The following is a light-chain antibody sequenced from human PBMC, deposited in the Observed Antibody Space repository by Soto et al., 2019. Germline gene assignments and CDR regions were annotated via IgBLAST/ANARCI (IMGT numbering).Light chain of an antibody. J-gene: IGLJ1*01. CDR1: SSDIGGYNY. V-gene: IGLV2-11*01. Sequence: QSVLTQPASVSGSPGQSIAISCTGTSSDIGGYNYVSWYQQHPGKAPNLIIYDVSNRPSGVPDRFSGSKSGNTASLTISGLQAEDEADYYCCSYAGSPYVFGTGTKVTVL. CDR2: DVS. CDR3: CSYAGSPYV.